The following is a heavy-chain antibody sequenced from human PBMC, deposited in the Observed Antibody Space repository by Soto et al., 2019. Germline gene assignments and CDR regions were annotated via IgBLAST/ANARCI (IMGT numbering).Heavy chain of an antibody. CDR1: GFTFSSYS. V-gene: IGHV3-21*01. J-gene: IGHJ4*02. D-gene: IGHD6-19*01. Sequence: PWGSLRLSCAASGFTFSSYSMNWVRQAPGKGLEWVSSISSSSYIYYADSVKGRFTISRDNDKKSLYLQMNSLRAEDTAVYYCARDSSSGWYFDYWGQGTLVTVSS. CDR2: ISSSSYI. CDR3: ARDSSSGWYFDY.